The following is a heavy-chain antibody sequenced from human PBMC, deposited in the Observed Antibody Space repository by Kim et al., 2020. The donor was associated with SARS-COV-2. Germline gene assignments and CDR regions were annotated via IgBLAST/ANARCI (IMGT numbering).Heavy chain of an antibody. D-gene: IGHD3-10*01. J-gene: IGHJ4*02. CDR2: IWNDASKT. Sequence: GGSLRLSCVTSGFPFSTYGMNWVRQAPGKGLEWVAVIWNDASKTYYADSVKGRFTISRDNSKKTLYLQMNSLRGDDTAVYYCARSSAPPIYYFDYWGEGTLLTVPS. CDR3: ARSSAPPIYYFDY. V-gene: IGHV3-33*08. CDR1: GFPFSTYG.